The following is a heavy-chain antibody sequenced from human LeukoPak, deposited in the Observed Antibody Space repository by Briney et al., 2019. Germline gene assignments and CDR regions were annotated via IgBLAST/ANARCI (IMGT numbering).Heavy chain of an antibody. J-gene: IGHJ3*02. CDR2: ISSSSSTI. Sequence: PGGSLRLSCAASGFTFSSYSMNWVRQAPGKGLEWVSYISSSSSTIYYADSVKGRFTISRDNAKNSLYLQMDSLRAEDTAVYYCARYLLAYCGGGCLSDAFDIWGQGTMVTVSS. CDR1: GFTFSSYS. CDR3: ARYLLAYCGGGCLSDAFDI. D-gene: IGHD2-21*01. V-gene: IGHV3-48*01.